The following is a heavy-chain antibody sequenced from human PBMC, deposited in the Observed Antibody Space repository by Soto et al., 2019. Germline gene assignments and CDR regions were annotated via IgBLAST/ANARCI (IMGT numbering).Heavy chain of an antibody. J-gene: IGHJ4*02. CDR3: ARDEGSHGFDS. V-gene: IGHV1-18*04. CDR2: VSGYNGNT. D-gene: IGHD6-19*01. CDR1: GYTFTNYG. Sequence: QVQLLVQSGSEVKKPGASVKVSCQASGYTFTNYGISWVRQAPGQGLEWMGWVSGYNGNTNYAQQLRGRVTMTTDTSTSTAYMELRTLRSDDTAVYYCARDEGSHGFDSWGQGTLVTVSS.